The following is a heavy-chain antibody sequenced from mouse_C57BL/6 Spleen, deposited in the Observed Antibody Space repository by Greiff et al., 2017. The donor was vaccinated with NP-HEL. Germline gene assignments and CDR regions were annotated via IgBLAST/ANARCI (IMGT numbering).Heavy chain of an antibody. CDR1: GYTFTSYW. D-gene: IGHD2-3*01. CDR2: IHPNSGST. Sequence: VQLQQPGAELVKPGASVKLSCKASGYTFTSYWMHWVKQRPGQGLEWIGMIHPNSGSTNYNEKFKSKATLTVDKSSSTAYMQLSSLTSEDSAVYYCARKGDGYYAPWFAYWGQGTLVTVSA. CDR3: ARKGDGYYAPWFAY. J-gene: IGHJ3*01. V-gene: IGHV1-64*01.